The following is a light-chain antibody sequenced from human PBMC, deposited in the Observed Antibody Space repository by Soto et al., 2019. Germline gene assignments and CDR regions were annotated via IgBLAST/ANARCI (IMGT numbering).Light chain of an antibody. V-gene: IGKV3-15*01. J-gene: IGKJ2*01. Sequence: EIVMTQSPATLSVSPGERATLSCRASQSVSSNLAWYQQKPGQAPRLLIYGASTRATGIPARFSCSGSGTELALTISSLQSEDFAVYYCQQYNNWPPMYTFGQGTKLEIK. CDR3: QQYNNWPPMYT. CDR1: QSVSSN. CDR2: GAS.